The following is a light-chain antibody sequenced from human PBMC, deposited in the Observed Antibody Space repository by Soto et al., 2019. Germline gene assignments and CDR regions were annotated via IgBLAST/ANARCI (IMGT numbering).Light chain of an antibody. J-gene: IGKJ1*01. Sequence: DIQMTQSPSTLSASVGDRVTITCRASQSFSSWLAWYQQKPGKAPKLLIYDASSLESGVPSRFSGSGSGTEFTLTISSLQPDDFATYYYQQYDSYPWTFGQGTKVEIK. CDR3: QQYDSYPWT. CDR2: DAS. V-gene: IGKV1-5*01. CDR1: QSFSSW.